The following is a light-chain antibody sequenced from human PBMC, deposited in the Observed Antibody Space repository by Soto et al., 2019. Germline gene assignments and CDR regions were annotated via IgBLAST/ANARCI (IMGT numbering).Light chain of an antibody. Sequence: DIQMTQSPSSLSASVGDRVTITCRASQSIRSYLNWYQQKPGKAPKLLIHAASSLQSGVPSRFSGSGSGTDFSLTISSLQPEDFATYYCQQSYSTPPYTFGQGTKLEIK. CDR1: QSIRSY. CDR3: QQSYSTPPYT. J-gene: IGKJ2*01. CDR2: AAS. V-gene: IGKV1-39*01.